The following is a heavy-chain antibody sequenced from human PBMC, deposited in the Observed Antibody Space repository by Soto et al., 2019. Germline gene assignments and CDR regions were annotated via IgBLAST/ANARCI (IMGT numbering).Heavy chain of an antibody. V-gene: IGHV3-30-3*01. D-gene: IGHD3-10*01. CDR1: GFTFSSYA. J-gene: IGHJ4*02. Sequence: QVQLVESGGGVVQPGRSLRLSCAASGFTFSSYAMYWVRQAPGKGLEWVAVISYDGSNKYYADSVKGRFTISRDNSKNTLYLQMNSLRAEDTAVYYCARGSTYYYGSGAFDYWGQGTLVTVSS. CDR2: ISYDGSNK. CDR3: ARGSTYYYGSGAFDY.